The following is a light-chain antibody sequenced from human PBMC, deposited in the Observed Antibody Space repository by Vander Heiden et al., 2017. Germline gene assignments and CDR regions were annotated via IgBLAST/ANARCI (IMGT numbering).Light chain of an antibody. Sequence: QSVLRQPPSTSGTPGQRVTISCSGSSSTIGNNYAYWYQQLPGTAPKLLFYRNSQRTSVVPDRFSDSKSGTSASLAISGLRSEDEGEYYCASWDDRLRGYVFGTGTKVTVL. V-gene: IGLV1-47*01. CDR1: SSTIGNNY. CDR3: ASWDDRLRGYV. J-gene: IGLJ1*01. CDR2: RNS.